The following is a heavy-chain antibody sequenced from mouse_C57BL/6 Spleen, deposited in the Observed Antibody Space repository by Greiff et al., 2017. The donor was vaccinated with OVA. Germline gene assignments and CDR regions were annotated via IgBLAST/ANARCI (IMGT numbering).Heavy chain of an antibody. J-gene: IGHJ2*01. CDR2: INPSSGYT. CDR3: AREEDSSTVVAGKVDY. Sequence: QVHVKQSGAELAKPGASVKLSCKASGYTFTSYWMHWVKQRPGQGLEWIGYINPSSGYTKYNQKFKDKATLTADKSSSTAYMQLISLTYADSAVYDCAREEDSSTVVAGKVDYWGQGTTLTVSS. CDR1: GYTFTSYW. V-gene: IGHV1-7*01. D-gene: IGHD1-1*01.